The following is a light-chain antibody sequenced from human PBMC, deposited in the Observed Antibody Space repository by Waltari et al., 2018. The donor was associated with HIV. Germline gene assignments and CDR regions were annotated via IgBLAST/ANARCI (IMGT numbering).Light chain of an antibody. CDR3: NSYTSTSPLVI. V-gene: IGLV2-14*01. J-gene: IGLJ2*01. Sequence: QSALTQPASVSGSPGQSITLSCTGTSRDIAAYDLVSWYQQHSGKAPKLLIYGVDARPPGVSSRFSGSKSGHTASLTISGLQAEDEADYYCNSYTSTSPLVIFGGGTKVTVL. CDR2: GVD. CDR1: SRDIAAYDL.